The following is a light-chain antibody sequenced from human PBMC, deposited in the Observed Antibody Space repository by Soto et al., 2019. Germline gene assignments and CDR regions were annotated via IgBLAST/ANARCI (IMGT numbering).Light chain of an antibody. CDR3: GSYISSSTYV. CDR2: DVS. J-gene: IGLJ1*01. CDR1: SSAIGRYNY. V-gene: IGLV2-14*01. Sequence: QSVLTQPASVSGSPGQSITISCTGTSSAIGRYNYVSWYQQYPGKAPKFMIYDVSNRPSGVSNRFSGSKSGNTASLTISGLQAEDEADYYCGSYISSSTYVFGAGTKVTVL.